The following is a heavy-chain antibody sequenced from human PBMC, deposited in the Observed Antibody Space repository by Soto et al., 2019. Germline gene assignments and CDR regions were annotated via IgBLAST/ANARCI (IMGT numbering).Heavy chain of an antibody. CDR3: PRDPQYDYVWGSYRYIPHYYFDY. D-gene: IGHD3-16*02. CDR1: GYSISSGYY. Sequence: SETLSLTCAVSGYSISSGYYWGWIRQPPGKGLEWIGSIYHSGSTYYNPSLKSRVTISVDTSKNQFSLKLSSVTAADTAVYYCPRDPQYDYVWGSYRYIPHYYFDYWGQGTLVTVSS. CDR2: IYHSGST. V-gene: IGHV4-38-2*02. J-gene: IGHJ4*02.